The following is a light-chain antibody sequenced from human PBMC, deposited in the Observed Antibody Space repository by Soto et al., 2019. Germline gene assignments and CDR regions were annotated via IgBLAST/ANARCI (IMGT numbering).Light chain of an antibody. CDR3: QQSYRPPIT. Sequence: DIQMTQSPSSLSASVGDRVTITCRASQSISTFLNWYQQKPGKAPNLLIYAASGLQSGVPSRFSGSGSGTDFTLTISRLQPEDFATYYCQQSYRPPITFGQGRRLEIK. CDR2: AAS. V-gene: IGKV1-39*01. CDR1: QSISTF. J-gene: IGKJ5*01.